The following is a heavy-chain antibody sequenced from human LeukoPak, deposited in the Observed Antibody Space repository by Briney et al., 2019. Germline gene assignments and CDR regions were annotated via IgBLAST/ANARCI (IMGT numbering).Heavy chain of an antibody. J-gene: IGHJ4*02. CDR1: GFTFSSYG. CDR3: ARAGIAAAGTFDY. V-gene: IGHV3-33*01. CDR2: IWYDGSNK. D-gene: IGHD6-13*01. Sequence: GGSLRLSCAASGFTFSSYGMQWVRQAPGKGREWVAVIWYDGSNKYYADSVKGRFTISRDNSKNTLYLQMNSLRAEDTAVYYCARAGIAAAGTFDYWGQGTLVTVSS.